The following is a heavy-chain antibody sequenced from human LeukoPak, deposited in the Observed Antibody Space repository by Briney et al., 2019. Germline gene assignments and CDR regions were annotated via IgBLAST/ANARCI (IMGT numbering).Heavy chain of an antibody. CDR1: GFTFSSYA. J-gene: IGHJ4*02. Sequence: GGSLRLSCAASGFTFSSYAMSWVRQAPGKGLEWVSSISSSSSSIYYADSVKGRFTISRDNAKNSLYLQMNSLRAEDTAVYYCARANPPGISFFDYWGQGALVTVSS. D-gene: IGHD3-10*01. CDR3: ARANPPGISFFDY. V-gene: IGHV3-21*01. CDR2: ISSSSSSI.